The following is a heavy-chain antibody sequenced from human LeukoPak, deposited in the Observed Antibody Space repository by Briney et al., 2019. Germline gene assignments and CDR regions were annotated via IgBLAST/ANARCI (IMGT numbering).Heavy chain of an antibody. D-gene: IGHD3-16*02. CDR3: ARGAYDYIWGSYRQYYYFDY. CDR1: GGSFSGYY. Sequence: PSETLSLTCAVYGGSFSGYYWSWIRQPPGKGLEWIGEINHSGSTNYNPSLKSRVTISVDTSKNQFSLKLGSVTAADTAVYYCARGAYDYIWGSYRQYYYFDYWGQGTLVTVSS. CDR2: INHSGST. J-gene: IGHJ4*02. V-gene: IGHV4-34*01.